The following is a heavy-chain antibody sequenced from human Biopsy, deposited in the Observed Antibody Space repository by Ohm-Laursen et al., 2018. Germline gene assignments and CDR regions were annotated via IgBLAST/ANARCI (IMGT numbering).Heavy chain of an antibody. V-gene: IGHV4-59*08. CDR2: IYYSGST. CDR1: GYSMSTYY. Sequence: SDTLSLTCSVSGYSMSTYYWGWIRQPPGKGLEWIGYIYYSGSTNYNPSLKSRVTISVDMSKNQFSLKLTSVAAADTAVYYCARHRGGMPSSGNWFDHWGQGTLVTVSS. D-gene: IGHD2-2*01. J-gene: IGHJ5*02. CDR3: ARHRGGMPSSGNWFDH.